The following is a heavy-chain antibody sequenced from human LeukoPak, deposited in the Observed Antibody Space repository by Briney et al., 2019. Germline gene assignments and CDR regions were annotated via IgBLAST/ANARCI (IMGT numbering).Heavy chain of an antibody. CDR3: ARVLQTGGSDAFDI. CDR1: GFTPSDHY. D-gene: IGHD1-1*01. V-gene: IGHV3-72*01. Sequence: GGSLRLSCAASGFTPSDHYMDLVRQAPGKGLEWVGRTRNKANSYTTEYAASAKGRFTISRDDSKNSLYLQMNSLKTEDTAVYYCARVLQTGGSDAFDIWGQGTMVTVSS. J-gene: IGHJ3*02. CDR2: TRNKANSYTT.